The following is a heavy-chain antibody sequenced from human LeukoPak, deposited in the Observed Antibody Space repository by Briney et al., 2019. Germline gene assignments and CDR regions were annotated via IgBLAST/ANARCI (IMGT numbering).Heavy chain of an antibody. CDR2: IYHSGST. V-gene: IGHV4-30-2*01. D-gene: IGHD6-13*01. J-gene: IGHJ4*02. CDR1: GGSISSGGYY. CDR3: ARAGQQLAIDY. Sequence: PSETLSLTCTVSGGSISSGGYYWSWIRQPPGKGLEWIGYIYHSGSTCYNPSLKSRVTISVDRSKNQFSLKLSSVTAADTAVYYCARAGQQLAIDYWGQGTLVTVSS.